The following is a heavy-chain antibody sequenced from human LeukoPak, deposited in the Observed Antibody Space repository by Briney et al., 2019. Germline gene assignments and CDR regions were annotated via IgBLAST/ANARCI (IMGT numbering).Heavy chain of an antibody. V-gene: IGHV3-30*18. Sequence: PGGSLRVSCAASGFSFSSYGMHWVRQAPGKRLEWVAVISYDGSNKYYADSVKGRFTISRDNSKNTLYLQMNSLRAEDTAVYYCAKDGAKQLWSPLDYWGQGTLVTVSS. CDR1: GFSFSSYG. CDR3: AKDGAKQLWSPLDY. D-gene: IGHD6-6*01. J-gene: IGHJ4*02. CDR2: ISYDGSNK.